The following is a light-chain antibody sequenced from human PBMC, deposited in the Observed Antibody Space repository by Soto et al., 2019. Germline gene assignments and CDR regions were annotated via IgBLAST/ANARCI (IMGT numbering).Light chain of an antibody. CDR3: AAWDDTVRSYV. J-gene: IGLJ1*01. CDR2: RND. Sequence: QSVLTQPSSVSGTPGQGVTSSCSGSISNSGNNYVYWFQQLPGTAPKVLTNRNDQRPSGVPDRFSGSKSGTSASLAISGLRSEDEADYYCAAWDDTVRSYVFGTGTKLTVL. V-gene: IGLV1-47*01. CDR1: ISNSGNNY.